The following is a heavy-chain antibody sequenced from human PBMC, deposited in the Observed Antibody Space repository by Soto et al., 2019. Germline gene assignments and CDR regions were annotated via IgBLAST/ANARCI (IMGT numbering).Heavy chain of an antibody. CDR2: ISSSSSYI. CDR3: AREWAAMVRGVIIPIDY. CDR1: GFTFSSYS. D-gene: IGHD3-10*01. Sequence: EVQLVESGGGLVKPGGSLRLSCAASGFTFSSYSMNWVRQAPGKGLEWVSSISSSSSYIYYADSVKGRFTISRDNAKNSLYLQMNSLRAEDTAVYYCAREWAAMVRGVIIPIDYWGQGTLVTVSS. V-gene: IGHV3-21*01. J-gene: IGHJ4*02.